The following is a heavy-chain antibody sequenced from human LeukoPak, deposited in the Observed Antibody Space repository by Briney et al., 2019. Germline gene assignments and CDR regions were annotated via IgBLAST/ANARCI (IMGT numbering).Heavy chain of an antibody. CDR1: GFTFGDYA. Sequence: PGGSLRLSCKASGFTFGDYALSWVRQAPGKGLEWVGFIRSKAYGGTTEYAASVKGRFTISRDDSKSIAYLQMNSLKTEDTAVYYCTRSGDYYPDNWFDPWGKGTLVTVSS. D-gene: IGHD1-26*01. V-gene: IGHV3-49*04. CDR2: IRSKAYGGTT. CDR3: TRSGDYYPDNWFDP. J-gene: IGHJ5*02.